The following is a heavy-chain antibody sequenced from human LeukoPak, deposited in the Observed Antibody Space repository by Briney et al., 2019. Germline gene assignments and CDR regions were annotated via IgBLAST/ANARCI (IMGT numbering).Heavy chain of an antibody. D-gene: IGHD5-24*01. CDR3: AKDILRGYNFGYAFDI. J-gene: IGHJ3*02. V-gene: IGHV3-23*01. Sequence: GGSLRLSCAASGFTFSSYAMSWVRQAPGKGLEGVSAISGSGGSTYYADSVKGGFTISRDNYKKRLYLQMNSLIAEDTAVYYCAKDILRGYNFGYAFDIWGQGTMVTVSS. CDR1: GFTFSSYA. CDR2: ISGSGGST.